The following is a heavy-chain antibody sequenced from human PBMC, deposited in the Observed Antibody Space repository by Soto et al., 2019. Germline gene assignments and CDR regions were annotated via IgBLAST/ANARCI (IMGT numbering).Heavy chain of an antibody. D-gene: IGHD5-12*01. CDR1: GGSFSGYY. CDR3: ARAQGYGFRNYYYKDV. V-gene: IGHV4-34*01. J-gene: IGHJ6*03. CDR2: INHSGST. Sequence: QVQLQQWGAGLLKPSETLSLTCAVYGGSFSGYYWSWIRQPPGKGLEWIGEINHSGSTNYNPSLKSRVPISVYPSKNQFSLKLSSVTAADTAVYYCARAQGYGFRNYYYKDVWGKGTTVTVSS.